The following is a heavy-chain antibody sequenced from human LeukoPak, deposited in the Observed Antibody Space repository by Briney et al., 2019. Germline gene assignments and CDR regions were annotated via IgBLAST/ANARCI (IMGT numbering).Heavy chain of an antibody. CDR2: TYYRSKLYN. D-gene: IGHD4-17*01. CDR1: GDSFSSNSAA. Sequence: PSQTLSLTCAISGDSFSSNSAAWNWSRQSPSRGLEWLGRTYYRSKLYNDYAVSVKSRITINPDTSKNQFSLQLNSVTPEDTAVYYCARGGEGYGDPYYYYGMDVWGQGTTVTVSS. V-gene: IGHV6-1*01. CDR3: ARGGEGYGDPYYYYGMDV. J-gene: IGHJ6*02.